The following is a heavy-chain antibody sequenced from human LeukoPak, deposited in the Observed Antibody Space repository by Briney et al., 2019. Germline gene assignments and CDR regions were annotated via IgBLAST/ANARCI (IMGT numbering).Heavy chain of an antibody. CDR3: AKDRPNYHESNGHYYRLNGDS. Sequence: PGGSLRLSCAASGFTFNIYAMSWVRQAPGKGLEWVSSIASSGDATFHADSVKDWFTISRDNSKSTLYLQMSRLRVEDTAVYYCAKDRPNYHESNGHYYRLNGDSWGQGTLVTVSS. CDR2: IASSGDAT. V-gene: IGHV3-23*01. D-gene: IGHD3-22*01. CDR1: GFTFNIYA. J-gene: IGHJ5*01.